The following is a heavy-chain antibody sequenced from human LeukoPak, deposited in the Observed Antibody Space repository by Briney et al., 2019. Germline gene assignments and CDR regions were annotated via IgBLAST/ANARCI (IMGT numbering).Heavy chain of an antibody. CDR3: ARGRNYYGTSGYYYGDAFDI. D-gene: IGHD3-22*01. Sequence: GGSLRLSCAASGFSFDDYGMNWVRQAPGKGLEWGSGINWNGGSTGYADSMKGRFTISRDNAKNALYLQMNRLRDEDTALYHCARGRNYYGTSGYYYGDAFDIWGRGTMVTVSS. CDR2: INWNGGST. J-gene: IGHJ3*02. V-gene: IGHV3-20*01. CDR1: GFSFDDYG.